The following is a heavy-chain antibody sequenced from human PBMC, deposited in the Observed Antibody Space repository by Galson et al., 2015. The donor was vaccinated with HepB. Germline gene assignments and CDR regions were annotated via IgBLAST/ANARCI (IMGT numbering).Heavy chain of an antibody. CDR2: ISTSSSYI. D-gene: IGHD3-22*01. J-gene: IGHJ4*02. CDR3: ARDSGSGYSYYFDY. Sequence: SLRLSCAASGFTFSSYSMNWVRQTPGKGLEWVSSISTSSSYIYYADSVKGRFTISRDNAKNSLYLQMNSPRAEDTAVYYCARDSGSGYSYYFDYWGQGTLVTVSS. CDR1: GFTFSSYS. V-gene: IGHV3-21*01.